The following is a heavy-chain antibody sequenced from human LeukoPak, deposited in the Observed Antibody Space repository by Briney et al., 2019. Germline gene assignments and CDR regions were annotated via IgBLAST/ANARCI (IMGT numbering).Heavy chain of an antibody. V-gene: IGHV3-23*01. D-gene: IGHD2-2*01. Sequence: GGSLRLSCAASGFTFSNYAMSWVRQAPGKGLEWVSTVSAIGTNSYYADSVKGRFTISRDNSKNSPYLQMNILRAQDTAVCFCAKSRGIYCRSSSCSFDYWGQGILVTVSS. CDR1: GFTFSNYA. CDR3: AKSRGIYCRSSSCSFDY. CDR2: VSAIGTNS. J-gene: IGHJ4*02.